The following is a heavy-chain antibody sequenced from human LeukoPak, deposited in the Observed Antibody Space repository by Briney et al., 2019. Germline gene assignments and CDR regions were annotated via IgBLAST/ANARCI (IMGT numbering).Heavy chain of an antibody. CDR1: GFTFSSYA. D-gene: IGHD3-16*01. V-gene: IGHV3-23*01. J-gene: IGHJ4*02. CDR3: AKVSGECFPIHYFEN. CDR2: ISGNADNT. Sequence: GASLRLSCAAFGFTFSSYAMSWVRQAPGKGLEWVSTISGNADNTYYADSVKGRFTISRDNSRNTLYLQMNSLRAEDTAVYFCAKVSGECFPIHYFENWGREPLVPVSS.